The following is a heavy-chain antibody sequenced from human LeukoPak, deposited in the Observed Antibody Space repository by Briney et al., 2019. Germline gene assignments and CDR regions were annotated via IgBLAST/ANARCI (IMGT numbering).Heavy chain of an antibody. V-gene: IGHV3-23*01. CDR1: GFTFSRNA. Sequence: GGSLRLSCAASGFTFSRNAMAWVRQAPGKGLEWVAGIGSDDNTHYAESVRGRFTISRDISKNTVSLQMSSLRAEDTAVYYCAKDILRWSFDSWGRGIPVTVAS. CDR3: AKDILRWSFDS. D-gene: IGHD2-21*01. CDR2: IGSDDNT. J-gene: IGHJ4*02.